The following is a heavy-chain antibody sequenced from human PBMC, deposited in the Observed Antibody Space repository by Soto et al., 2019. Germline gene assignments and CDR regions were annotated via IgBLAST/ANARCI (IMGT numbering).Heavy chain of an antibody. CDR3: ARQIRRGTTTTGVDS. CDR2: IYYSGST. J-gene: IGHJ4*02. D-gene: IGHD4-4*01. V-gene: IGHV4-39*01. CDR1: GGSISSSTYY. Sequence: SETLSLTCAVSGGSISSSTYYWGWIRQPPGKGLEWIGTIYYSGSTYYNPSLRSRATLSVDTSKSQFSVMLSSVTAADTAFYYCARQIRRGTTTTGVDSWGQGTLVTVSS.